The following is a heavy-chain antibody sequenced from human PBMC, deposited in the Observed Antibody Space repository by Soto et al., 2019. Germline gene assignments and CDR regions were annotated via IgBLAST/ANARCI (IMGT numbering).Heavy chain of an antibody. CDR3: ARGSVGTPEY. J-gene: IGHJ4*02. D-gene: IGHD1-26*01. CDR2: ISSSGSSI. CDR1: GFTFSTYN. Sequence: GGSLRLSCAASGFTFSTYNMNWVRQAPGKGLEWVSYISSSGSSIYYTDSVKGRFTISRDNAKNSLYLQMNSLRAEDTAVYYCARGSVGTPEYWGQGTLVTVSS. V-gene: IGHV3-48*01.